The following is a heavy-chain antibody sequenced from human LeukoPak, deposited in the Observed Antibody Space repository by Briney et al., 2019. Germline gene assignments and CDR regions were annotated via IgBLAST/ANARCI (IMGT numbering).Heavy chain of an antibody. CDR2: IKQDGSEK. CDR3: ARSPSMVRGVIRVFDY. V-gene: IGHV3-7*03. CDR1: GFTFSSYW. Sequence: GGSLRLSCAASGFTFSSYWMSWVRQAPGKGLEWVANIKQDGSEKYYVDSVKGRFTISRDNAKSSLYLQMNSLRAEDTAVYYCARSPSMVRGVIRVFDYWGQGTLVTVSS. J-gene: IGHJ4*02. D-gene: IGHD3-10*01.